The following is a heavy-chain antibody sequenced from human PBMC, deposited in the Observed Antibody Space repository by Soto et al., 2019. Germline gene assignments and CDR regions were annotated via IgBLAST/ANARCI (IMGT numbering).Heavy chain of an antibody. V-gene: IGHV3-11*01. D-gene: IGHD6-19*01. CDR1: GFTFSNYS. J-gene: IGHJ4*02. Sequence: GGSLRLSCGASGFTFSNYSMSWIRQAPGKGXXXXXXXXXXXXXXXYADSVKGRFTVSRDNAQNSLSLKLNSLRVEDTAVYYCARSYSSGWEFDYWGQGTQVTVSS. CDR2: XXXXXXXX. CDR3: ARSYSSGWEFDY.